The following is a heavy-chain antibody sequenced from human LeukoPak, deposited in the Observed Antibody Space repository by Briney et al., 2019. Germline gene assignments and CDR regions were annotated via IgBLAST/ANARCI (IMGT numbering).Heavy chain of an antibody. CDR2: IYHSGST. D-gene: IGHD3-3*01. Sequence: KPSATLSLTCTVSGYSISSGYYWGWLRQPPGKGLEWIGSIYHSGSTYYNPSLKSRVTISGDTSKNQFSLKLSSVTAADTAVYYCARVTDFWSGYYTKWFDPWGQGTLVTVSS. CDR3: ARVTDFWSGYYTKWFDP. V-gene: IGHV4-38-2*02. J-gene: IGHJ5*02. CDR1: GYSISSGYY.